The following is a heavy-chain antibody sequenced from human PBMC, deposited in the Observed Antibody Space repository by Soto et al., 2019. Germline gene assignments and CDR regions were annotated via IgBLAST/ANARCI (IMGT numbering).Heavy chain of an antibody. J-gene: IGHJ6*02. Sequence: GASVKVSCKASGCTFTSYAMHWVRQAPGQRLEWMGWINAGNGNTKYSQKFQGRVTITRDTSASTAYMELSSLRSEDTAVYYCARYRILEYSSSYYYYYGMDVWGQGTTVTVSS. CDR1: GCTFTSYA. CDR3: ARYRILEYSSSYYYYYGMDV. V-gene: IGHV1-3*01. D-gene: IGHD6-6*01. CDR2: INAGNGNT.